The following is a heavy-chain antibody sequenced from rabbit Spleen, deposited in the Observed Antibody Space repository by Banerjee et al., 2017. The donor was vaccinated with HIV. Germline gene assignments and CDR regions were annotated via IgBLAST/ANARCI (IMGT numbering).Heavy chain of an antibody. Sequence: QSLEESGGDLVKPGASLTLTCTASGFSFSSSHYMCWVRQAPGKGLEWIACVYGGSSVTIHYASWAKGRFTISKTSSTTVTLQMTSLTVADTATYFCAREYGSGGVHYTYYYGMDLWGPGTLVTVS. V-gene: IGHV1S40*01. CDR3: AREYGSGGVHYTYYYGMDL. CDR2: VYGGSSVTI. D-gene: IGHD5-1*01. J-gene: IGHJ6*01. CDR1: GFSFSSSHY.